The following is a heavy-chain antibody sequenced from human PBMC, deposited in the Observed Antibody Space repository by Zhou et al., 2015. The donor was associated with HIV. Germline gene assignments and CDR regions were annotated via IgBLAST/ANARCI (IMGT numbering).Heavy chain of an antibody. CDR3: ASYSSMVRGAANPGVGY. D-gene: IGHD3-10*01. CDR1: RDTFNNYP. V-gene: IGHV1-69*01. J-gene: IGHJ4*02. CDR2: IIPSFDTK. Sequence: QVQLVQSGAEVKKPGSSVKVSCTGPRDTFNNYPISWVRQAPGQGLEWMGGIIPSFDTKNYAQKFLGRLTITADESTSTSYMELSSLRSEDTAVYYCASYSSMVRGAANPGVGYWGQGTLVTVSS.